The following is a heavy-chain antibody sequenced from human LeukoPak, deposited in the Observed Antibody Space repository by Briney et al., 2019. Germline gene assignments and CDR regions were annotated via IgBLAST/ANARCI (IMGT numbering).Heavy chain of an antibody. CDR1: GFTFSSYW. CDR3: ARDKTVGATKFDS. V-gene: IGHV3-7*01. Sequence: GGSLRLSCAASGFTFSSYWMSWVRQAPGKGLEWVANIKEDGSEKYYVDSVKGRFTISRDNAENSLYLQMNSLRAEDTAIYYCARDKTVGATKFDSWGQGTLVTVSS. CDR2: IKEDGSEK. D-gene: IGHD1-26*01. J-gene: IGHJ4*02.